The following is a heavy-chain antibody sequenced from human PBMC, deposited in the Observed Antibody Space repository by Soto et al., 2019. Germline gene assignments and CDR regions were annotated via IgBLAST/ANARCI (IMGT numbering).Heavy chain of an antibody. Sequence: EVQLLESGGGLVQPGGSLRLSCAASEFTFSNYAMSWVRQAPGKGLEWVSAISYGGGTTYYADSVKGRFTISRDNSKNTLYLQSNSRRAEDTAVYYCAKNPGYYYDSTGYHFDYWGQGTLVTVSS. D-gene: IGHD3-22*01. CDR2: ISYGGGTT. V-gene: IGHV3-23*01. CDR1: EFTFSNYA. J-gene: IGHJ4*02. CDR3: AKNPGYYYDSTGYHFDY.